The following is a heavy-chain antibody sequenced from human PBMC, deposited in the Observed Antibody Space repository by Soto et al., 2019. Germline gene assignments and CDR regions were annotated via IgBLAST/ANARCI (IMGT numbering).Heavy chain of an antibody. Sequence: HPGGSLRLSCAASGFTFSSYGMHWVRQAPGKGLEWVAVIWYDGSNKYYADSVKGRFTISRDNSKNTLYLQMNSLRAEDTAVYYCARDGSGTAITYYYGMDVWGQGTTVTVSS. J-gene: IGHJ6*02. CDR1: GFTFSSYG. CDR3: ARDGSGTAITYYYGMDV. V-gene: IGHV3-33*01. D-gene: IGHD2-21*02. CDR2: IWYDGSNK.